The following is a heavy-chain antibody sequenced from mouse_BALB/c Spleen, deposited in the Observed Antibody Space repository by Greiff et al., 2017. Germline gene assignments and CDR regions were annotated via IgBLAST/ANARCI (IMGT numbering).Heavy chain of an antibody. CDR2: IWAGGST. CDR3: ARDEGGRGGFDY. J-gene: IGHJ2*01. Sequence: VKLMESGPGLVAPSQSLSITCTVSGFSLTSYGVHWVRQPPGKGLEWLGVIWAGGSTNYNSALMSRLSISKDNSKSQVFLKMNSLQTDDTAMYYCARDEGGRGGFDYWGQGTTLTVSS. CDR1: GFSLTSYG. V-gene: IGHV2-9*02. D-gene: IGHD1-1*02.